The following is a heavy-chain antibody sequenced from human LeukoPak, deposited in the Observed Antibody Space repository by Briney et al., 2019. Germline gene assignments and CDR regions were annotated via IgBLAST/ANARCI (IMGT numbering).Heavy chain of an antibody. CDR1: GYTFAVYY. J-gene: IGHJ4*02. Sequence: ASVKVSCKASGYTFAVYYIHWVRQAPGQGLEWVGWINPNSGGTNYAQKFQGSVTMTRDTSISTAYMELSRLRSDDTAVYYCAKVGGYGSGSHFDYWGQGTLATVSS. V-gene: IGHV1-2*02. CDR3: AKVGGYGSGSHFDY. D-gene: IGHD3-10*01. CDR2: INPNSGGT.